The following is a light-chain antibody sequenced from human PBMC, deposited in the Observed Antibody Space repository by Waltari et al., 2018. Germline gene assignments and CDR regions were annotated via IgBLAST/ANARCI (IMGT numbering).Light chain of an antibody. CDR3: QQYNSLWT. CDR2: KAA. J-gene: IGKJ1*01. Sequence: DIQMTQSPSTLSASVGDRVTITCRASQTISNWLAWYQQKPGKAPKLLIYKAASLESGVPSRFSGSGSGTEFTLTISSLQPDDFATYYCQQYNSLWTFGQGTRWKSN. V-gene: IGKV1-5*03. CDR1: QTISNW.